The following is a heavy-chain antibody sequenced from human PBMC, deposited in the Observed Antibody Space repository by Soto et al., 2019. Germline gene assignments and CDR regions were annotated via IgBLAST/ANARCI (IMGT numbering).Heavy chain of an antibody. Sequence: SETLSLTCTVSGGSISSYYWSWIRQPAGKGLEWIGRIYTSGSTNYNPSLKSRVTMSVDTSKNQFSLKLGSVTAADTAVYYCARGSLRFYNSSYYYYYGMDVWGQGTTVTVSS. V-gene: IGHV4-4*07. D-gene: IGHD3-3*01. CDR2: IYTSGST. CDR3: ARGSLRFYNSSYYYYYGMDV. J-gene: IGHJ6*02. CDR1: GGSISSYY.